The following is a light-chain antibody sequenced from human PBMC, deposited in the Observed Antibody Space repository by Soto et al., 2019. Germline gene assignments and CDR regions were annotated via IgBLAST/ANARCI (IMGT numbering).Light chain of an antibody. V-gene: IGKV1-8*01. Sequence: IQRTQSPSSVSASLGEMVTITFGASQDIFNYLAWYQQKPGKAPKLLIYAASTLQSGVPSRFSGSGSGTDFTLTISCLQSEDFATYYCQQYYSYPITFGQGTRLENK. CDR2: AAS. CDR3: QQYYSYPIT. CDR1: QDIFNY. J-gene: IGKJ5*01.